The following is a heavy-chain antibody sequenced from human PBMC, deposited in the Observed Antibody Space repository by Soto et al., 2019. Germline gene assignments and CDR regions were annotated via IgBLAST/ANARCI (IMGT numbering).Heavy chain of an antibody. V-gene: IGHV4-31*03. D-gene: IGHD3-9*01. CDR1: GGSISSSTHY. J-gene: IGHJ4*02. CDR3: ARTDILTGYYSSDY. CDR2: IYYSGTT. Sequence: QVQLQESGPGLVKPSQTLSLTCTVSGGSISSSTHYWSWIRQHPGKGLEWIGYIYYSGTTYYNPSLKRRVNISVDTSKNQFSLKLTSVTAADTAVYYCARTDILTGYYSSDYWGQGTLVTVSS.